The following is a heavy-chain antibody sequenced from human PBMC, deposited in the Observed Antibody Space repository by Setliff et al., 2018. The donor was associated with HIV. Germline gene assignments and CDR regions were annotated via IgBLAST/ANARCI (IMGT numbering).Heavy chain of an antibody. CDR1: GYTSTSYD. CDR2: MNPDSGNT. D-gene: IGHD2-15*01. Sequence: ASVKVSCKASGYTSTSYDINWVRQATGQGLEWMGWMNPDSGNTGSAQNFQGRLTITWNTSISTPYMELGSLGFDDTAVYFCARTRSGGSSVYYYYYMDVWGQGTAVTVSS. CDR3: ARTRSGGSSVYYYYYMDV. J-gene: IGHJ6*03. V-gene: IGHV1-8*01.